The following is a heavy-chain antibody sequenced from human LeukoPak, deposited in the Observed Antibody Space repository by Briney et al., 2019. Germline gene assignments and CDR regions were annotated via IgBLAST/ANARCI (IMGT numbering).Heavy chain of an antibody. V-gene: IGHV3-48*03. J-gene: IGHJ3*02. CDR1: GFTFSSYE. CDR3: ARSRGYYDSSGYYSYGAFDI. CDR2: ISSSGSTI. D-gene: IGHD3-22*01. Sequence: GGSLRLSCAASGFTFSSYEMNWVRQAPGKGLEWVSYISSSGSTIYYADSVEGRFTISRDNSKNTLYLQMNSLRAEDTAVYYCARSRGYYDSSGYYSYGAFDIWGQGTMVTVSS.